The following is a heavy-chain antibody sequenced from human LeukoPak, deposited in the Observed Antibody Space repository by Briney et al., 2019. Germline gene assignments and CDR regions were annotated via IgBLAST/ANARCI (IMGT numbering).Heavy chain of an antibody. V-gene: IGHV1-8*01. D-gene: IGHD3-22*01. J-gene: IGHJ4*02. CDR2: MNPNSGNT. Sequence: ASVKVSCKASGYTFTSYDINWVRQATGPGLEWMGWMNPNSGNTGYAQKFQGRVTMTRNTSISTAYMELSSLRSEDTAVYYCARINRVHSSGYYFDYWGQGTLVTVSS. CDR1: GYTFTSYD. CDR3: ARINRVHSSGYYFDY.